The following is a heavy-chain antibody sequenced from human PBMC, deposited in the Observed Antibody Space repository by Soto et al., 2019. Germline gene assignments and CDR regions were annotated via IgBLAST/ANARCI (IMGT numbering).Heavy chain of an antibody. V-gene: IGHV1-18*01. CDR3: TREGSAPYYYYAMDA. J-gene: IGHJ6*02. CDR1: GYTFTTYG. Sequence: ASVKVSCKASGYTFTTYGISWVRQAPGEGLEWLGWINTHNGNTNYAQNLQGRVLMTADTSTNTAYMELRSLRSDDTAIYFCTREGSAPYYYYAMDAWGQGTTVTVSS. CDR2: INTHNGNT. D-gene: IGHD3-10*01.